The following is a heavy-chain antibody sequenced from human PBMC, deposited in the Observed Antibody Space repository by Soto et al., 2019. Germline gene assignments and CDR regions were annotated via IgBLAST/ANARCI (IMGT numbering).Heavy chain of an antibody. J-gene: IGHJ3*02. CDR2: IIPILDIA. CDR1: GGTFSSYT. V-gene: IGHV1-69*02. CDR3: ARARGSDAFDI. Sequence: QVQLVQSGAEVKKPGSSVKVSCKASGGTFSSYTISWVRQAPGQGLEWMGRIIPILDIANYAQKFQGRVTITADKSTSTAYMELSSLRSEDTAVYYCARARGSDAFDIWGQGTMVTVSS.